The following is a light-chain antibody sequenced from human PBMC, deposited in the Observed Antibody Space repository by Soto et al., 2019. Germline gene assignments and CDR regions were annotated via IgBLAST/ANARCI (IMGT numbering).Light chain of an antibody. CDR3: CSYAGSDTFV. J-gene: IGLJ1*01. Sequence: QSVLSPPSPVSGSPGNSITISCTGNSSYVGNYNRVSWYQLHPGKAPKLMIYEVSKRPSGVSNRFSGSKSGNTASLTISGLQAEDEADYYCCSYAGSDTFVFGTGTKVTVL. CDR1: SSYVGNYNR. V-gene: IGLV2-23*02. CDR2: EVS.